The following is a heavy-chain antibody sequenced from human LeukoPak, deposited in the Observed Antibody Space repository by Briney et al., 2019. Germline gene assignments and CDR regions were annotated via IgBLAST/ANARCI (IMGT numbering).Heavy chain of an antibody. V-gene: IGHV3-66*01. CDR2: IYSGGST. CDR1: GFTVSSNY. CDR3: ARRSRSDSYMVRGVTDYFDY. Sequence: GGSLRLSCAASGFTVSSNYMSWVRQAPGKGLEWVSVIYSGGSTYYADSVKGRFTISRDNSKNTLYLQMNSLRAEDTAVYYCARRSRSDSYMVRGVTDYFDYWGQGTLVTVSS. J-gene: IGHJ4*02. D-gene: IGHD3-10*01.